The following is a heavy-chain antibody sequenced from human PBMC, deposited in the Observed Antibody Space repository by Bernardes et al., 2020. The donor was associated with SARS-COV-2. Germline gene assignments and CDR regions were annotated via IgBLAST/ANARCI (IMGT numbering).Heavy chain of an antibody. D-gene: IGHD2-21*01. CDR3: ARVLWGEYGVDV. CDR2: SSGNSDYI. CDR1: GFTFNIYS. J-gene: IGHJ6*02. Sequence: GGSLRLSCVVSGFTFNIYSMNWVRQAPGKGLEWVSSSSGNSDYIYYADSVKGRFTISRDNAKNSLYLQMNSLRAEDTAVYYCARVLWGEYGVDVWGQGTTVSVSS. V-gene: IGHV3-21*01.